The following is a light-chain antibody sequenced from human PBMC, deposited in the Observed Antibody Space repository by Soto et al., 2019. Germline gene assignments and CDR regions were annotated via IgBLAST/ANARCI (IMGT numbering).Light chain of an antibody. CDR2: GAS. V-gene: IGKV3-20*01. Sequence: EIVLTQSPGTLSLSPGERATLSCRASQSVSSSYLAWYQQKPGQAPRLLIYGASSRATCIPDRFSGSWSEMNCTSTISSLEAEDFAVYYCQKYGSSPWTCGQGTKVEIK. CDR1: QSVSSSY. J-gene: IGKJ1*01. CDR3: QKYGSSPWT.